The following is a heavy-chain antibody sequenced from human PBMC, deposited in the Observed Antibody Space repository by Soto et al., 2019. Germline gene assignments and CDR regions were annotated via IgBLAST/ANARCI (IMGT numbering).Heavy chain of an antibody. CDR1: GGSISSGGYS. D-gene: IGHD6-6*01. CDR3: ASVPDY. CDR2: IYHSVRN. Sequence: QLQLLESGSGLVKPSQTLSLTCAVSGGSISSGGYSWGWIRQPPGKGLEWIGYIYHSVRNSYNPSLKRRVTISVARSTTQFSLRLSSVPAADAAVYYCASVPDYWGQGTLVTVSS. J-gene: IGHJ4*02. V-gene: IGHV4-30-2*01.